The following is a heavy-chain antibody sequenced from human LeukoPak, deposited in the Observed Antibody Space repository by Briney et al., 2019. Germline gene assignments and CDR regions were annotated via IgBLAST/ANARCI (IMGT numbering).Heavy chain of an antibody. J-gene: IGHJ4*02. Sequence: PGGCLRLSCAASGFTFSNYWMSWVRQAPGKGLEWVANIKQDGSEKYYVDSVKGRFTISRDNAKSSLYLQMNSLTAEDTAVYYCAREGYSYLVYYFDNWGQGTLVAVSS. CDR3: AREGYSYLVYYFDN. V-gene: IGHV3-7*01. D-gene: IGHD5-18*01. CDR1: GFTFSNYW. CDR2: IKQDGSEK.